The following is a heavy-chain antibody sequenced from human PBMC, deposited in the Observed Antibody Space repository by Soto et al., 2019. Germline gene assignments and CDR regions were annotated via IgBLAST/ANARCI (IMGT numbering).Heavy chain of an antibody. CDR3: ARLPSYGDYGDYYYYGMDV. CDR2: IYPGDSDT. CDR1: GYSFTSYW. J-gene: IGHJ6*02. Sequence: PGESLKISCKGSGYSFTSYWIGWVRQMPGKGLEWMGIIYPGDSDTRYSPSFQGQVTISADKSISTAYLQWSSLKASDTAMYYCARLPSYGDYGDYYYYGMDVWGQGTTVTVSS. D-gene: IGHD4-17*01. V-gene: IGHV5-51*01.